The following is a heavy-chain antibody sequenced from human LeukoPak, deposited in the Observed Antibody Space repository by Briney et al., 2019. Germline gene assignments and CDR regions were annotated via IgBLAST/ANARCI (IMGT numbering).Heavy chain of an antibody. CDR1: GGSISSYY. CDR3: ARGITNYDFWSGYFSTWFDP. V-gene: IGHV4-59*01. Sequence: SETLSLTCTVSGGSISSYYWSWIRQPPGKGLEWIGYIYYSGSTNYNPSLKSRVTISVDTSQNQFSLKLSSVTAADTAAYYCARGITNYDFWSGYFSTWFDPWGQGTLVTVSS. J-gene: IGHJ5*02. CDR2: IYYSGST. D-gene: IGHD3-3*01.